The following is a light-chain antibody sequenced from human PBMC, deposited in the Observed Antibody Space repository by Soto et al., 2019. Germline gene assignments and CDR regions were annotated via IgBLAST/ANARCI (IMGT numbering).Light chain of an antibody. CDR2: AAS. J-gene: IGKJ2*01. CDR3: QQYNNWPYT. Sequence: EIVMTQSPATLSVSLGERGTLSCRASQSVSSNLAWYQQKPGQAPRLLIYAASARATGIPARFSGSGSGTDFTLTISSLQSEDFAVYYCQQYNNWPYTFGQGTKVDI. V-gene: IGKV3-15*01. CDR1: QSVSSN.